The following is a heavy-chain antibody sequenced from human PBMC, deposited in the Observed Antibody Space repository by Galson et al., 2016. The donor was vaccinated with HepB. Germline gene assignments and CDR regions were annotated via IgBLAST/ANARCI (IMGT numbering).Heavy chain of an antibody. CDR3: SREIFATRTISYRCDP. Sequence: SLRLSCAASGFTFNQYGMHWVRQAAGKGLEWVAYIWYDGSNTYYADSVKGRFTISRDNSKNTLYLQMNNLRAEDTAVYYCSREIFATRTISYRCDPWGQGTLVIVSS. CDR1: GFTFNQYG. J-gene: IGHJ5*02. D-gene: IGHD3-16*02. CDR2: IWYDGSNT. V-gene: IGHV3-33*01.